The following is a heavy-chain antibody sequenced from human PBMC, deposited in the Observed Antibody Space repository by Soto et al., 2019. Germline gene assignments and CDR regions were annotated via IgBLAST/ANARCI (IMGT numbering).Heavy chain of an antibody. CDR3: ARWGRLGLRDV. D-gene: IGHD3-16*01. J-gene: IGHJ6*04. Sequence: GASVKVSCKASGYTFTGYYMHWVRQATGQGLEWMGWINPNSGNTGYAQKFQGRVTMTRNTSISTAYMELSSLRSEDTAVYYRARWGRLGLRDVWGKGTTVTVSS. V-gene: IGHV1-8*02. CDR2: INPNSGNT. CDR1: GYTFTGYY.